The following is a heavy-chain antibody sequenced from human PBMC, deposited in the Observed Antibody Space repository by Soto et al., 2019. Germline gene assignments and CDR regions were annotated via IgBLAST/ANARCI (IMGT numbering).Heavy chain of an antibody. J-gene: IGHJ6*02. CDR1: GFTLSSYS. V-gene: IGHV3-48*02. D-gene: IGHD3-10*01. CDR2: ISSSRSTM. CDR3: ARFGGMDV. Sequence: EVQLVESGGGLVQPGGSLRLSCAASGFTLSSYSMNWVRQAPGKGLQWVSYISSSRSTMYYADSVKGQFTISRDDAKNSLYLQINSLRDEDTAVCYCARFGGMDVWGQGSTVTVSS.